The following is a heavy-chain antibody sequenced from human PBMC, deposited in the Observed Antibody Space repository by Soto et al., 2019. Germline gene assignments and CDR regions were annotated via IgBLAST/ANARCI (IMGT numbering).Heavy chain of an antibody. J-gene: IGHJ3*01. V-gene: IGHV3-30*18. CDR2: ISNDGSDK. CDR3: AKDQGIAASHGVD. Sequence: QVQLMESGGGVVQPGRSLRLSCAASGFTFNNYGMHWVRQAPGKGLEWVATISNDGSDKYYADSVKGRLTISRDNSKNTVYLQMNSLRAEDTALYYCAKDQGIAASHGVDWGQGTMVTVSS. D-gene: IGHD6-13*01. CDR1: GFTFNNYG.